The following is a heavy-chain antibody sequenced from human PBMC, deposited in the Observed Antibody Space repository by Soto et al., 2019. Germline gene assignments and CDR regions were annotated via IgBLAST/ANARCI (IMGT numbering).Heavy chain of an antibody. D-gene: IGHD3-22*01. CDR1: GGSISSSNW. CDR2: IYHSGST. Sequence: PSETLSLTCAVSGGSISSSNWWSWVRQPPGKGLEWIGEIYHSGSTNYNPSLKSRVTISVDKSKNQFSLKLSSVTAADTAVYYCARVGYYDSSGLHYFDYWGQGTLVTVSS. CDR3: ARVGYYDSSGLHYFDY. V-gene: IGHV4-4*02. J-gene: IGHJ4*02.